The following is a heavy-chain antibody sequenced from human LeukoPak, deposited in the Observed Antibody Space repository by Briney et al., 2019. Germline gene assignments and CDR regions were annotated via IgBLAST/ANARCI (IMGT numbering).Heavy chain of an antibody. CDR2: ISAYNGNT. Sequence: ASVKVSCKASGYTFTSYGISWVRQARGQGREWMGWISAYNGNTNYALKLQGRVTMTTDTSTNTAYMELRSLRSDDTAVYYCARVSVADNDYRGQGTLVSVSS. J-gene: IGHJ4*02. CDR3: ARVSVADNDY. CDR1: GYTFTSYG. V-gene: IGHV1-18*01. D-gene: IGHD6-19*01.